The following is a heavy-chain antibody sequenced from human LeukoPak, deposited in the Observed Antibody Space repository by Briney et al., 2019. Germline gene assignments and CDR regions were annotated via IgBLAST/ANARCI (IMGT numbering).Heavy chain of an antibody. CDR1: VVTFSSYG. J-gene: IGHJ5*02. CDR2: ISYDGSNK. D-gene: IGHD6-13*01. Sequence: GGSLRLSCAASVVTFSSYGMHWVRQAPGKGLEWVAVISYDGSNKYYADSVKGRFTISRDNSKNTLYLQMNSLRAEDTAVYYCAKGVSSSWYNNWFDPWGQGTLVTVSS. CDR3: AKGVSSSWYNNWFDP. V-gene: IGHV3-30*18.